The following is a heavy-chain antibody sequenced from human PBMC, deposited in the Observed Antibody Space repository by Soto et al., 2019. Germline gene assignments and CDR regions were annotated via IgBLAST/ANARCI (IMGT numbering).Heavy chain of an antibody. CDR3: ARVGLVGADEVGYLDY. CDR2: ISAYNGNT. Sequence: DSVKVSWKASGYTFTSYGISWVRQAPGQGLEWMGWISAYNGNTNYAQKPQGRVTITSDTSASTAYMEVSSLRSEDTAVYYCARVGLVGADEVGYLDYWGQGTLVTVSS. J-gene: IGHJ4*02. CDR1: GYTFTSYG. V-gene: IGHV1-18*01. D-gene: IGHD2-15*01.